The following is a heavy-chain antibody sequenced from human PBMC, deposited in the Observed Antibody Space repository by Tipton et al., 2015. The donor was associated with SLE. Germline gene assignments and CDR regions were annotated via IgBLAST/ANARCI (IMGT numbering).Heavy chain of an antibody. V-gene: IGHV4-38-2*01. D-gene: IGHD4-17*01. J-gene: IGHJ4*02. CDR1: GYSISSGYY. Sequence: TLSLTCAVSGYSISSGYYWSWIRQPAGKGLEWIGRIYSSGSTNENLSLKSRVSISKDTSKNQFSLNLSSVTAADTAVYFCACAPEYGDPNYYFDYWGQGTLVTVSP. CDR2: IYSSGST. CDR3: ACAPEYGDPNYYFDY.